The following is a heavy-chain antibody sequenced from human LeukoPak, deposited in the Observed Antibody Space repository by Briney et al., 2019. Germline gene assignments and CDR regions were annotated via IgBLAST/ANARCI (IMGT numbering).Heavy chain of an antibody. CDR1: GFTFSSYG. D-gene: IGHD3-22*01. Sequence: PGGSLRLSCAASGFTFSSYGMHWVRQAPGKGLEWVAFIRYDGSNKYYADSVKGRFTISRDNSKNTLYLQMNSLRAEDTAVYYCARGTYYYDSSGPAAFDYWGQGTLVTVSS. V-gene: IGHV3-30*02. J-gene: IGHJ4*02. CDR3: ARGTYYYDSSGPAAFDY. CDR2: IRYDGSNK.